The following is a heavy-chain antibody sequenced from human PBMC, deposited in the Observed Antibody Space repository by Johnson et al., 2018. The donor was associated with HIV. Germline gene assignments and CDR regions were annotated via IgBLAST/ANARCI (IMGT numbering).Heavy chain of an antibody. V-gene: IGHV3-30*02. Sequence: QVQLVESGGGVVQPGGSLRLSCAASGFTFSSYGMHWVRQAPGKGLEWVAFIRYDGSNKYYADSVKGRFTISRDNSKNTLHLQMNSLRTEETAVYYCAKSPRRYDSSGPHAFDIWGQGTMVTVSS. CDR1: GFTFSSYG. J-gene: IGHJ3*02. CDR2: IRYDGSNK. D-gene: IGHD3-22*01. CDR3: AKSPRRYDSSGPHAFDI.